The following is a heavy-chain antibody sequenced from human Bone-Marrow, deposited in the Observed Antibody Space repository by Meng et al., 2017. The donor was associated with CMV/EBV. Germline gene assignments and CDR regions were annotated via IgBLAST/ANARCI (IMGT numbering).Heavy chain of an antibody. D-gene: IGHD2-2*01. CDR3: ARDHGVVVPGAKRINWFDP. J-gene: IGHJ5*02. CDR1: GYTFTHYP. Sequence: QVQLVQSGAEGQRPGASVKVSCKASGYTFTHYPIHWVRQAPGQRLEWMGWINAGNGNTRYSQKFQGRVTITRDTSATTAYTELGSLRSEDTAVYYCARDHGVVVPGAKRINWFDPWGQGTLVTVSS. CDR2: INAGNGNT. V-gene: IGHV1-3*01.